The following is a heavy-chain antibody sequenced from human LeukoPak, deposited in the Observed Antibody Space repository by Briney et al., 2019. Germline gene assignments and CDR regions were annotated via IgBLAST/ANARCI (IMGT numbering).Heavy chain of an antibody. Sequence: SETLSLTCAVYGGSFSGYYWSWIRQPPGKGLEWIGEINHSGSTNYNPSLKSRVTISVDTSKNQFSLKLSSVTAADTAVYYCAREVINNWFDPWGQGTLVIVSS. CDR1: GGSFSGYY. CDR3: AREVINNWFDP. J-gene: IGHJ5*02. V-gene: IGHV4-34*01. CDR2: INHSGST.